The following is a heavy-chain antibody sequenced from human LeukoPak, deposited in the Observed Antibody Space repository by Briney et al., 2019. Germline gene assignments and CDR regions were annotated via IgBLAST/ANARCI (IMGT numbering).Heavy chain of an antibody. CDR3: ARDLSHRDVSDI. V-gene: IGHV3-20*04. Sequence: GGSLRLSCAASGFTFDDYGMNWLRQAPGKGLEGVSGIQRDGDITRYADSVKGRFTISRDTAKHSLYLQMNTLRVEDTALYFCARDLSHRDVSDIWGQGTMVTVSS. CDR2: IQRDGDIT. CDR1: GFTFDDYG. J-gene: IGHJ3*02.